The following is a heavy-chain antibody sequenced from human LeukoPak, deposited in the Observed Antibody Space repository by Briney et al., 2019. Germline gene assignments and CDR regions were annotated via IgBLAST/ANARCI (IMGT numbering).Heavy chain of an antibody. Sequence: ASVKVSCKASGYTFTSYDINWVRRATGQGLEWMGWMNPNSGNTGYAQKFQGRVTMTRNTSISTAYMELSSLRSEDTAVYYCARVARIAAAVAEFDYWGQGTLVTVSS. CDR1: GYTFTSYD. J-gene: IGHJ4*02. CDR2: MNPNSGNT. CDR3: ARVARIAAAVAEFDY. D-gene: IGHD6-13*01. V-gene: IGHV1-8*01.